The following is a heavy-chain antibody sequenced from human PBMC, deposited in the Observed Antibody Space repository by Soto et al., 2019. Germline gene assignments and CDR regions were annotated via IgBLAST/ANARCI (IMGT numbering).Heavy chain of an antibody. Sequence: QITLKESGPTLVKPTQTLSLTCTFSGFSLASSGIGVAWIRHPPGKALEWLALIFGDGDKGYSTSLKSRLTITKDTTKHQVVLTMTDMDTKDTGTYFCAHDGPGITGAAWGFWGQGTQFTVSS. CDR2: IFGDGDK. CDR1: GFSLASSGIG. CDR3: AHDGPGITGAAWGF. V-gene: IGHV2-5*02. J-gene: IGHJ4*02. D-gene: IGHD1-20*01.